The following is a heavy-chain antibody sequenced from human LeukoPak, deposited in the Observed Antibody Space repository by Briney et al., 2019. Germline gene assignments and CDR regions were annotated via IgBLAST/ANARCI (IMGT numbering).Heavy chain of an antibody. CDR3: AKGITIFGVIITHYYAMDV. J-gene: IGHJ6*02. CDR1: GFTFSSYG. Sequence: GALRLSCEASGFTFSSYGMYWVRQAPGKGLDWVAVISYDGSSKYYADSVKGRFTISGDISKNTLYLQMNSLRAEDTAVYYCAKGITIFGVIITHYYAMDVWGQGTTVIVSS. D-gene: IGHD3-3*01. V-gene: IGHV3-30*18. CDR2: ISYDGSSK.